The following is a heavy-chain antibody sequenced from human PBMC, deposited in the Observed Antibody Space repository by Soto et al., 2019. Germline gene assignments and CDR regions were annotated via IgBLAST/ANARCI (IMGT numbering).Heavy chain of an antibody. D-gene: IGHD3-10*01. CDR2: ISNDGSNK. J-gene: IGHJ6*02. CDR3: AKDEYYYGSGRYYAYFGMDV. Sequence: GGSLRLSCAASGFTFSSYGMLWVRQAPGKGLEWVAVISNDGSNKNYADSVEGRFTISRDNSKNALYLQVSSLRAEDTAVYYCAKDEYYYGSGRYYAYFGMDVWGQGTTVTVSS. CDR1: GFTFSSYG. V-gene: IGHV3-30*18.